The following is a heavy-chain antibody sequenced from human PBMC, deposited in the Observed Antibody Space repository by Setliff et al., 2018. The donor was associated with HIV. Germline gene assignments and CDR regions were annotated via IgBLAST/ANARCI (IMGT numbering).Heavy chain of an antibody. CDR2: IYHSGST. J-gene: IGHJ5*02. V-gene: IGHV4-38-2*01. Sequence: SETLSLTCAVSGYSTSSGYYWGWIRQPPGKGLEWIGSIYHSGSTYYNPSLKSRVTISVDTSKNQFSLKLSSVTAADTAVYYCADSSSWYGWFDPWGQGTLVTVSS. CDR3: ADSSSWYGWFDP. CDR1: GYSTSSGYY. D-gene: IGHD6-13*01.